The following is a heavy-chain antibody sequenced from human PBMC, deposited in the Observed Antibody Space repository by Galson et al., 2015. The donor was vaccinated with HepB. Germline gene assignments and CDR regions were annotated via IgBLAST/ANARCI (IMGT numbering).Heavy chain of an antibody. D-gene: IGHD2-15*01. CDR2: ISAYNGNT. J-gene: IGHJ5*02. Sequence: SVKVSCKASGYTFTSYGISWVRQAPGQGLEWMGWISAYNGNTNYAQKLQGRVTMTTDTSTSTAYMELRSLRSDDTAVYYCARYRGCSGGSCYLHYDPWGQGTLVTVSS. CDR3: ARYRGCSGGSCYLHYDP. CDR1: GYTFTSYG. V-gene: IGHV1-18*04.